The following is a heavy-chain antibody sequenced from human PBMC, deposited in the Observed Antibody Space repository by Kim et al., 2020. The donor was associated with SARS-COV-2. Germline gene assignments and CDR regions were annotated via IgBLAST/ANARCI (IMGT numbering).Heavy chain of an antibody. CDR3: ARDSLYSGSTGGFDY. D-gene: IGHD1-26*01. J-gene: IGHJ4*01. CDR2: LSSSSSTI. Sequence: GGSLRLSCAASGFTFSSYAINWVRQGPGKGPEWISYLSSSSSTIYYADSVRGRFTISRDNAKNSLYLQMNSLRAEDTAVYYCARDSLYSGSTGGFDYCG. V-gene: IGHV3-48*04. CDR1: GFTFSSYA.